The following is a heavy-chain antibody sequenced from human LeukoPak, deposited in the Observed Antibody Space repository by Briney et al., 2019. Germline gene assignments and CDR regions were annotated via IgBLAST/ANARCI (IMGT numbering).Heavy chain of an antibody. J-gene: IGHJ4*02. CDR3: AREHSSSWGYKFDY. CDR1: GFTFSDYY. V-gene: IGHV3-11*01. Sequence: PGGSLRLSCAASGFTFSDYYMSWIRQSPGKGLEWISHISYSGSTIYYADSVKGRFTISRDNAMNSLSLQINSLRAEDTAVYYCAREHSSSWGYKFDYWGQGTLVTVSS. D-gene: IGHD6-6*01. CDR2: ISYSGSTI.